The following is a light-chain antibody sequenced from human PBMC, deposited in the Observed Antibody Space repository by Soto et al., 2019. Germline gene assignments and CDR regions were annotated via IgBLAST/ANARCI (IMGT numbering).Light chain of an antibody. CDR1: QSVSSR. Sequence: EIVITQSPPTLSFSPLEIVTLSCRASQSVSSRLAWYQQKPGQSPRLLIYGASTRATGIPARFSGSGSGTEFTLTISSLQSEDFGVYYCHQYNNLWTFGQGTKVDIK. CDR3: HQYNNLWT. CDR2: GAS. V-gene: IGKV3-15*01. J-gene: IGKJ1*01.